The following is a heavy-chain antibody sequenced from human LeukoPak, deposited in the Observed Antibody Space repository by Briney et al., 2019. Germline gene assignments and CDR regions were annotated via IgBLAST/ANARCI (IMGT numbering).Heavy chain of an antibody. Sequence: GASVKVSCKASGYTFTSYDIKWVRQATGQGLEWMGWMNPNSGNTGYAQKFQGRVTITRNTSISTAYMELSSLRSEDTAMYFCARYGSGISGSPPHFDYWGQGTLVTVSS. CDR3: ARYGSGISGSPPHFDY. V-gene: IGHV1-8*03. J-gene: IGHJ4*02. CDR1: GYTFTSYD. CDR2: MNPNSGNT. D-gene: IGHD3-10*01.